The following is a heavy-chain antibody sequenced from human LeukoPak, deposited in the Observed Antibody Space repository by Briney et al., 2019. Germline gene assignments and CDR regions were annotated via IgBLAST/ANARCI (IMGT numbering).Heavy chain of an antibody. CDR3: AKGVRGAYYYGSGSYYGY. CDR1: GFTFSSYA. V-gene: IGHV3-23*01. CDR2: ISGRGGST. J-gene: IGHJ4*02. Sequence: GGSLRLSCAASGFTFSSYAMSWVRQAPGKGLEWVSAISGRGGSTYYADSVKGRFTISRDNSKNTLYLQMNSLRAEDTAVYYCAKGVRGAYYYGSGSYYGYWGQGTLVTVSS. D-gene: IGHD3-10*01.